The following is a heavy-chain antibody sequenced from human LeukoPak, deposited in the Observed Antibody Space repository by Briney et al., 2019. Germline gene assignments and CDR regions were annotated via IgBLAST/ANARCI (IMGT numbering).Heavy chain of an antibody. V-gene: IGHV1-2*02. D-gene: IGHD3-22*01. CDR3: ARDPSYYDSSGYYTYFDY. J-gene: IGHJ4*02. CDR1: GYTFTGYY. Sequence: WASVKVSCKASGYTFTGYYTHWVRQAPGQGLEWMGWINPNSGGTNYAQKFQGRVTMTRDTSISTAYMELSRLRSDDTAVYYCARDPSYYDSSGYYTYFDYWGQGTLVTVSS. CDR2: INPNSGGT.